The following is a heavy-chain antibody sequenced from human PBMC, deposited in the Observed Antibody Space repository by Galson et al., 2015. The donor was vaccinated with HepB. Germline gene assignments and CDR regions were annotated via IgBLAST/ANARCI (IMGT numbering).Heavy chain of an antibody. D-gene: IGHD3-3*01. Sequence: SLRLSCAASGFTFSSYAMSWVRQAPGKGLEWVSAISGSGGSTYYADSVKGRFTISRDNSKNTLYLQMNSLRAEDTAVYYCAKDIGYYDFWSGSSFDYWGQGTLVTVSS. CDR3: AKDIGYYDFWSGSSFDY. V-gene: IGHV3-23*01. CDR1: GFTFSSYA. CDR2: ISGSGGST. J-gene: IGHJ4*02.